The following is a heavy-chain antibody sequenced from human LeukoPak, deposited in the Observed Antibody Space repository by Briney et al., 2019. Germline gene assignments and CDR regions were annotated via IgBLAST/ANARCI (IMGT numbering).Heavy chain of an antibody. J-gene: IGHJ3*01. CDR2: INGDGSDT. CDR3: ARGWVPSDITLK. V-gene: IGHV3-74*01. Sequence: GGSLRLSCAASGFTFSNYWMHWVRQAPGKGLVWVSRINGDGSDTNYADSVKGRFTISRDNARNTVYLQMNSLRAEDTAVYYCARGWVPSDITLKWGQGTMVTVST. CDR1: GFTFSNYW. D-gene: IGHD3-22*01.